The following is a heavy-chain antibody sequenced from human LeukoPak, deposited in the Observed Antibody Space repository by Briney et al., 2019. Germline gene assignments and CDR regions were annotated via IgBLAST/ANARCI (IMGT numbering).Heavy chain of an antibody. CDR3: ASPTIFGLY. J-gene: IGHJ4*02. Sequence: SVKVSCKASGFTFASSAVQWVRQARGQRLEWIGWIVVGSGNTNYAQKFQERVTMTTDTSTSTAYMELRSLRSDDTAVYYCASPTIFGLYWGQGTLVTVSS. V-gene: IGHV1-58*01. CDR2: IVVGSGNT. D-gene: IGHD3-3*01. CDR1: GFTFASSA.